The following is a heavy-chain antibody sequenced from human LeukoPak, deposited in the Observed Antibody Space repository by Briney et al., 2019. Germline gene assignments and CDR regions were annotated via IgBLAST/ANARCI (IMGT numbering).Heavy chain of an antibody. J-gene: IGHJ4*02. CDR3: ARRLDLGSIVVVVAATGCFDY. CDR1: GFTFRSYA. Sequence: GGSLRLSCAASGFTFRSYAMSWVRQAPGKGLEWVSSCSGSGGSTYYADSVKGRFTISRDNSKNTLYLQMNSLRAEDTAIYYCARRLDLGSIVVVVAATGCFDYWGQGTLVTVSS. V-gene: IGHV3-23*01. CDR2: CSGSGGST. D-gene: IGHD2-15*01.